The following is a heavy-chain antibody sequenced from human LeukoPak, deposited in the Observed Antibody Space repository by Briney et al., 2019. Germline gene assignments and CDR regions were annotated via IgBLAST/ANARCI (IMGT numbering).Heavy chain of an antibody. J-gene: IGHJ4*02. V-gene: IGHV3-23*01. CDR2: ISGSGGST. Sequence: PGGSLRLSCAASGFTFSSYAMSWVRQAPGKGLEWVSAISGSGGSTYYADSVKGRFTISRDNAKNSLYLQMNSLRAEDTALYYCARIRYCTNGVCYREYYFDYWGQGTLVTVSS. D-gene: IGHD2-8*01. CDR3: ARIRYCTNGVCYREYYFDY. CDR1: GFTFSSYA.